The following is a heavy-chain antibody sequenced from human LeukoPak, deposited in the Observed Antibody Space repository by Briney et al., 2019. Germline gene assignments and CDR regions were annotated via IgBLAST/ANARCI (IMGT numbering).Heavy chain of an antibody. CDR3: ARGSTQYSSGWYGLDY. Sequence: GGSLRLSCAASGFSFTTYGMHWVRQAPGKGLEWVSSISSSSSYIYYADSVKGRFTISRDNAKNSLYLQMNSLRAEDTAAYYCARGSTQYSSGWYGLDYWGQGTLVTVSS. CDR2: ISSSSSYI. D-gene: IGHD6-19*01. CDR1: GFSFTTYG. V-gene: IGHV3-21*01. J-gene: IGHJ4*02.